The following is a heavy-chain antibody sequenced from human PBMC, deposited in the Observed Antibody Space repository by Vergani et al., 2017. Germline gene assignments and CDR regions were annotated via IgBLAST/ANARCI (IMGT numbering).Heavy chain of an antibody. Sequence: QVQLVQSGAEVKKPGSSVKVSCKASGGTFSSYAISWVRQAPGKGLEWMGRSIPILGIANYAQKFQGRVTMTADKSTSTAYMELSSLGSEDTAVYYCATHRIAVALTSDYWGQGTLVTVSS. CDR3: ATHRIAVALTSDY. CDR1: GGTFSSYA. J-gene: IGHJ4*02. CDR2: SIPILGIA. D-gene: IGHD6-19*01. V-gene: IGHV1-69*04.